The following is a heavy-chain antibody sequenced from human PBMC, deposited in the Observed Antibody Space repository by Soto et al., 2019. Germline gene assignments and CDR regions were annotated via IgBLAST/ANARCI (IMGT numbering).Heavy chain of an antibody. J-gene: IGHJ5*02. CDR2: INSDGSIT. Sequence: PGGSLRLSCAASGFTFSSYWMHWVRQAPGKGLVWVSRINSDGSITTYADSVKGRFTVSRDNAKNTLYLQMNSLRAEDTAVYYCTRVEISAWGKCASWGQGNLVTVSS. CDR3: TRVEISAWGKCAS. CDR1: GFTFSSYW. D-gene: IGHD7-27*01. V-gene: IGHV3-74*01.